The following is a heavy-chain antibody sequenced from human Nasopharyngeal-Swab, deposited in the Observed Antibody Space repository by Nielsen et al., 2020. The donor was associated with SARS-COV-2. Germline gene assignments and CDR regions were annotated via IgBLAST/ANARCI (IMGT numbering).Heavy chain of an antibody. CDR2: INHSGST. V-gene: IGHV4-39*07. CDR3: ARGDGIAVAGTRNPRFDY. J-gene: IGHJ4*02. CDR1: GGSISSSGYY. Sequence: SETLSLTCTVSGGSISSSGYYWSWIRQPPGKGLEWIGEINHSGSTNYNPSLKSRVTISVDTSKNQFSLKLSSVTAADTAVYYCARGDGIAVAGTRNPRFDYWGQGTLVTVSS. D-gene: IGHD6-19*01.